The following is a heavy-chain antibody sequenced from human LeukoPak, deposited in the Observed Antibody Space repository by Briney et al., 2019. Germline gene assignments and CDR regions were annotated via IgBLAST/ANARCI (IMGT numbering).Heavy chain of an antibody. CDR1: GFTFSNAW. V-gene: IGHV3-15*01. CDR3: LTGGLWFGEPQPY. Sequence: GGSLRLSCAASGFTFSNAWVHWVRQAPGKGLEWVGRIKSKPDGGTIDYAAPVKGRFTISRDDSKNTLYLQMNSLKTEDTAVYYCLTGGLWFGEPQPYWGQGTLVTVSS. D-gene: IGHD3-10*01. J-gene: IGHJ4*02. CDR2: IKSKPDGGTI.